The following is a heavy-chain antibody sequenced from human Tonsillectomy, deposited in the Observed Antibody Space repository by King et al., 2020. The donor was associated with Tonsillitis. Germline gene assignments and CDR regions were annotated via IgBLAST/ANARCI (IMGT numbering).Heavy chain of an antibody. V-gene: IGHV4-34*01. CDR2: INHSGLT. D-gene: IGHD6-13*01. J-gene: IGHJ4*02. CDR3: AREDRIASAGILFDY. Sequence: HVQLQKCGAGLFKPSETLSLNCTVLGASLSGYNWAWIRQPPGKGLDWIGEINHSGLTDFNPALTSRVTLYVDKSKNQFSLKLSSVTAADTALYYCAREDRIASAGILFDYWGQGVLVTVSS. CDR1: GASLSGYN.